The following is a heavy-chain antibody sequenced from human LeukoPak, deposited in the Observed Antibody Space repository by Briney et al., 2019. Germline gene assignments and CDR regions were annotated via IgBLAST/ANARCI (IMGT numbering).Heavy chain of an antibody. CDR2: IIPIFGTA. D-gene: IGHD4-23*01. CDR1: GYTFTNFG. V-gene: IGHV1-69*13. CDR3: ASRNYGGNSFFYC. Sequence: ASVTVSCTASGYTFTNFGISWVRQAPGQGLEWMGGIIPIFGTANYAQKFQGRVTITADESTSTAYMELSSLRSEDTAVYYCASRNYGGNSFFYCWGQGTLVTVSS. J-gene: IGHJ4*02.